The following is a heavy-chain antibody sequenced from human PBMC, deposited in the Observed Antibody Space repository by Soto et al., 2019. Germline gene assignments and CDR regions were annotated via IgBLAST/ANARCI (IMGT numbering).Heavy chain of an antibody. D-gene: IGHD3-3*01. V-gene: IGHV4-59*01. CDR1: GGFIISDY. CDR2: IYYSGST. Sequence: SETLSLTCTVSGGFIISDYWIWIRQPPGQGLEWIGYIYYSGSTNYNPSLRSRVTISLDTSKKQFSLKLSSVTAADTAVYYCARDFCTGRMGLAFRARGTTVPVSS. CDR3: ARDFCTGRMGLAF. J-gene: IGHJ6*02.